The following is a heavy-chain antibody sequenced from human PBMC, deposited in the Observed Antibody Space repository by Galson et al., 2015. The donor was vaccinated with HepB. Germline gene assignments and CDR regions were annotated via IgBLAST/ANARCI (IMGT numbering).Heavy chain of an antibody. CDR3: ARGMNSRTYYNYYYYHYGMDV. CDR2: IKQDGSEK. J-gene: IGHJ6*02. CDR1: GFTFSSYW. V-gene: IGHV3-7*03. Sequence: SLRLSCAASGFTFSSYWMSWVRQAPGKGLEWVANIKQDGSEKYYVDSVKGRFTISRDNAKNSLYLQMNSLRAEDTAIYYCARGMNSRTYYNYYYYHYGMDVWGQGTTVTVSS. D-gene: IGHD5-24*01.